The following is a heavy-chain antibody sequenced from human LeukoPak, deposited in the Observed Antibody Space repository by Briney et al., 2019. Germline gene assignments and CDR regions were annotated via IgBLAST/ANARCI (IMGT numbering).Heavy chain of an antibody. Sequence: PGGSLRLSCAASGFTFSGTAMHWVRQASGKGLEWVGRIRSKANSYATAYGVSVKVRFTISRDDSKNTAYLQMNSLKTEDTAVYYCTNSYYYDSSGYWDYMDVWGKGTTVTVSS. CDR3: TNSYYYDSSGYWDYMDV. V-gene: IGHV3-73*01. CDR1: GFTFSGTA. J-gene: IGHJ6*03. CDR2: IRSKANSYAT. D-gene: IGHD3-22*01.